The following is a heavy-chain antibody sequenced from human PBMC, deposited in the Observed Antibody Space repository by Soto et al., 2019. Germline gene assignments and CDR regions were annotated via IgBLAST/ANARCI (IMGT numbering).Heavy chain of an antibody. Sequence: SETLSLTCTVSGGSISSYYWSWIRQPPGKGLEWIGYIYYSGSTNYNPSLKSRVTISVDTSKNQFSLKLSSVTAADTAVYYCARDRYGAQFDYWGQGTLVTVSS. J-gene: IGHJ4*02. D-gene: IGHD4-17*01. V-gene: IGHV4-59*01. CDR3: ARDRYGAQFDY. CDR2: IYYSGST. CDR1: GGSISSYY.